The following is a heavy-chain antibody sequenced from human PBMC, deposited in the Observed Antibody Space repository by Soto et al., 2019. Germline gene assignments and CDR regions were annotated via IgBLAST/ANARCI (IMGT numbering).Heavy chain of an antibody. CDR2: ISYDGSNK. V-gene: IGHV3-30-3*01. Sequence: GGSLRLSCAASGFTFSSYAMHWVRQAPGKGLEWVAAISYDGSNKYYADSVKGRFTISRDNSKNTLYLQMNSLRAEDTAVYYCARDRVGYCSSTSCRDAFDIWGQGTMVTVSS. CDR3: ARDRVGYCSSTSCRDAFDI. J-gene: IGHJ3*02. CDR1: GFTFSSYA. D-gene: IGHD2-2*01.